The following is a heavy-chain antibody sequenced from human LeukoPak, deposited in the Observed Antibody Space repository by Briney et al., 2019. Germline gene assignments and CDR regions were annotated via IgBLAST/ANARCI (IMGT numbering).Heavy chain of an antibody. CDR1: GYTFTSYG. V-gene: IGHV1-18*01. CDR2: ISAYNGNT. D-gene: IGHD1-1*01. CDR3: ASRNWNDDHPHYYYGMDV. Sequence: ASVKVSCKASGYTFTSYGISWVRQAPGQGLEWMGWISAYNGNTNYAQKLQGRVTMTTDTSTSTAYMELRSLRSDDTAVYYCASRNWNDDHPHYYYGMDVWGQGTTVTVSS. J-gene: IGHJ6*02.